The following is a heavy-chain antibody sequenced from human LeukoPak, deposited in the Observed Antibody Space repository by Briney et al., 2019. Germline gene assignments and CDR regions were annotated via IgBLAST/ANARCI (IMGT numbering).Heavy chain of an antibody. V-gene: IGHV1-18*04. CDR1: GYTFTSYG. Sequence: GASVKVSCKASGYTFTSYGISWVRQAPGQGLEWMGWISAYNGNTNYAQKLQGRVTMTTDTSTSTAYMELRSLRSDDTAVYYCAREGSDYYGSGSYYNHFDYCGQGTLVTVSS. CDR2: ISAYNGNT. J-gene: IGHJ4*02. D-gene: IGHD3-10*01. CDR3: AREGSDYYGSGSYYNHFDY.